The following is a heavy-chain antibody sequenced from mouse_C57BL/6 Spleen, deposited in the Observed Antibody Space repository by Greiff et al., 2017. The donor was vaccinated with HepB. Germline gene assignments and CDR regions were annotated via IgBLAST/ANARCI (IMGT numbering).Heavy chain of an antibody. V-gene: IGHV1-9*01. D-gene: IGHD1-1*01. CDR2: ILPGSGST. CDR1: GYTFTGYW. CDR3: ARRATVVATPFDY. J-gene: IGHJ2*01. Sequence: QVQLQQSGAELMKPGASVKLSCKATGYTFTGYWIEWVKQRPGHGLEWIGEILPGSGSTNYNEKFKGKATFTANTSSNTAYMQLSGLTTEDSASYYCARRATVVATPFDYWGQGTTLTVSS.